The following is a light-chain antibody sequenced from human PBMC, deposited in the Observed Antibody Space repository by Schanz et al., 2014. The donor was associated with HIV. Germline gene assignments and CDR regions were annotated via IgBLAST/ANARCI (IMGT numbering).Light chain of an antibody. V-gene: IGKV3-15*01. CDR3: QQRSNWPPFT. CDR1: QSVSNN. Sequence: TVMTQSPATLSVSPGERATLSCTASQSVSNNLAWYQQKLGQAPRLLIYSASTRVTGVPARFSGSGSGTDFTLTISSLEPEDFAVYYCQQRSNWPPFTFGPGTKVDSK. CDR2: SAS. J-gene: IGKJ3*01.